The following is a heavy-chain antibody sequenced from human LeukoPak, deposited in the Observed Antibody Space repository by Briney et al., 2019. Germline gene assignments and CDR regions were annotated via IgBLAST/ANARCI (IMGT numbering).Heavy chain of an antibody. J-gene: IGHJ4*02. D-gene: IGHD3-10*01. CDR2: IYYSGST. CDR3: ARHPYYYGSGSDPFDY. Sequence: PSETLSLTCTVSGGSISSYYWSWIRQPPGKGLEWIGYIYYSGSTNYNPSLKSRVTISVDTSKNQFSLKLSSVTAADTAVYYCARHPYYYGSGSDPFDYWGQGTLVTVSS. V-gene: IGHV4-59*01. CDR1: GGSISSYY.